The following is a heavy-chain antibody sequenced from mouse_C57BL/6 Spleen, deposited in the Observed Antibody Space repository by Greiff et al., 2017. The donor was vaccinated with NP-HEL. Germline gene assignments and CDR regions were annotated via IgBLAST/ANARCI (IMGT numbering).Heavy chain of an antibody. CDR3: ARGGRGYFGV. Sequence: QVQLQQPGAELVRPGASVKLSCKASGYTFTSYWMDWVKQRPGQGLEWIGNIYPSDSETHYNQKFKDKATLTVAKSSSTAYMPLCSLTSEDSSVYYCARGGRGYFGVWRTGTTVTVSS. V-gene: IGHV1-61*01. J-gene: IGHJ1*03. CDR1: GYTFTSYW. CDR2: IYPSDSET.